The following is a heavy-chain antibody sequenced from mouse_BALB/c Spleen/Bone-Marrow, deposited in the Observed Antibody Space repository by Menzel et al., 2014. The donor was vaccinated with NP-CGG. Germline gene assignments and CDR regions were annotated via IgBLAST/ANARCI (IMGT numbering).Heavy chain of an antibody. CDR3: ARGYGNSVAWFAY. D-gene: IGHD2-10*02. CDR1: GYTFTSYW. CDR2: IDPSDSET. V-gene: IGHV1-61*01. Sequence: QVQLKESGAELVRPGTSVKLSCKAAGYTFTSYWMNWVRQRPGQGLEWIGMIDPSDSETHYNQMFKDKATLTVDKSSSTAYMQLSSLTSEDSAVYYCARGYGNSVAWFAYWGQGSLVTVST. J-gene: IGHJ3*01.